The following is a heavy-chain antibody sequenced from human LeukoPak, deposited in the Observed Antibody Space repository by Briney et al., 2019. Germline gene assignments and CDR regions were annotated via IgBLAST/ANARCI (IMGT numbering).Heavy chain of an antibody. CDR3: AKAVRYSYGYYFDY. V-gene: IGHV3-33*05. CDR2: IEYDGSYE. D-gene: IGHD5-18*01. Sequence: PGRSLRLSCAASGFTFSSYAMWWARQAPGKGLEWVAVIEYDGSYEYYADSVKGRFTISRDNSKNTLYLQMNSLRAEDTAVYYCAKAVRYSYGYYFDYWGQGTLVTVSS. CDR1: GFTFSSYA. J-gene: IGHJ4*02.